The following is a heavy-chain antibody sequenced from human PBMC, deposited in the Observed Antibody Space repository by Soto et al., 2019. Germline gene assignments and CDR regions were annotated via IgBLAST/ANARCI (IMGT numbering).Heavy chain of an antibody. CDR1: GGTFSSYA. CDR2: IIPIFGTA. CDR3: ARAVTTRGGYYYYGMDV. D-gene: IGHD3-10*01. J-gene: IGHJ6*02. V-gene: IGHV1-69*12. Sequence: QVQLVQSGAEVKKPGSSVKVSCKASGGTFSSYAISWVRQAPGQGLEWMGGIIPIFGTANYAQKFQGRVTITAGEATSTAYMERSSLRSEDTAGYYCARAVTTRGGYYYYGMDVWGQGTTVTVSS.